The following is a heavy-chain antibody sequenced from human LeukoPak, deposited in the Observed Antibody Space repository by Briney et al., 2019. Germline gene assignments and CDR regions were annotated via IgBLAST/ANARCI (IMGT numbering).Heavy chain of an antibody. Sequence: PSQTLSLTCTVSGGSISSGGYYWSWIRQPPGKGLEWIGYIYHSGSTYYNPSLKSRVTISVDRSKNQFSLKLSSVTAADTAVYYCARGTDIVVVPAAPRGFGYWGQGTLVTVSS. CDR2: IYHSGST. CDR3: ARGTDIVVVPAAPRGFGY. J-gene: IGHJ4*02. CDR1: GGSISSGGYY. V-gene: IGHV4-30-2*01. D-gene: IGHD2-2*01.